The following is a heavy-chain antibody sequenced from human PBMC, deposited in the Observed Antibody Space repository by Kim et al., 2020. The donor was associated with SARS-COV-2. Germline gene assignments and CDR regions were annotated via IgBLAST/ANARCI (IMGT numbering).Heavy chain of an antibody. CDR3: TTATYCGGDCYPY. V-gene: IGHV3-15*01. D-gene: IGHD2-21*02. Sequence: AAPVKGRFTISRDDSKNPLYLQMNSLKTEDTAVYYCTTATYCGGDCYPYWGQGTLVTVSS. J-gene: IGHJ4*02.